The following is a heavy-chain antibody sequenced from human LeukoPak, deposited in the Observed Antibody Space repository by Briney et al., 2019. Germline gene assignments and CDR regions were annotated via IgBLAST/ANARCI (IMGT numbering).Heavy chain of an antibody. CDR1: GFTFSSYS. D-gene: IGHD7-27*01. V-gene: IGHV3-21*01. Sequence: GGSLRLSCAASGFTFSSYSMNWVRQAPGKGLEWVSSISSSSSYLYYADSVKGRFTISRDNAKKSLYLQMNSLRAEDTAVYYCARDGPPTWAPYWGQGTLVTVSS. CDR3: ARDGPPTWAPY. J-gene: IGHJ4*02. CDR2: ISSSSSYL.